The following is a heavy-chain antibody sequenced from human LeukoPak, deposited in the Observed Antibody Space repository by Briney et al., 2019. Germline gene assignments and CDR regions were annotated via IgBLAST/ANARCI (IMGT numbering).Heavy chain of an antibody. CDR1: GGSISSYH. V-gene: IGHV4-59*01. CDR2: ITYGGFT. J-gene: IGHJ4*02. CDR3: TTIKRGDIFGYFDF. D-gene: IGHD5-18*01. Sequence: SSETLSLTCTFFGGSISSYHWNWIRQPQGEELEWIGYITYGGFTKYNPSLRGRVTVSLDTSNNHLSLKLSSVTAADTAIYYCTTIKRGDIFGYFDFWGQGALVTVSS.